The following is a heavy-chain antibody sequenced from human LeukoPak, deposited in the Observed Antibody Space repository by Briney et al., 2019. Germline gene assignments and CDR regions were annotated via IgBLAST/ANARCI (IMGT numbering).Heavy chain of an antibody. CDR2: ITPFLGIA. J-gene: IGHJ4*02. V-gene: IGHV1-69*04. Sequence: SVKVSCKASGDTFNSYAINWVRQAPGQGPEWMGRITPFLGIANYPQKFQGRVTITADESTTTAYMELSSLRSEDTAVYNCAREACREMGLMWPRLGGQDCRYDHWGQGTLVTVSS. CDR1: GDTFNSYA. CDR3: AREACREMGLMWPRLGGQDCRYDH. D-gene: IGHD3-16*01.